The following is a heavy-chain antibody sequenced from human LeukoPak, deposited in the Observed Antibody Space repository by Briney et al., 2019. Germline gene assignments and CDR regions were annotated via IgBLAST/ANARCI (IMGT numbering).Heavy chain of an antibody. CDR2: INPGDSDT. Sequence: GESPKISCKGSGYSFTRYWIGWVRQKPGKGLEWMGIINPGDSDTRYSPSFQGQVTISADKSISTAYLQWSSLKAPDTAMYYCARQDVASTGTTYYYAMDVWGQGTTVTVSS. V-gene: IGHV5-51*01. J-gene: IGHJ6*02. CDR3: ARQDVASTGTTYYYAMDV. D-gene: IGHD1/OR15-1a*01. CDR1: GYSFTRYW.